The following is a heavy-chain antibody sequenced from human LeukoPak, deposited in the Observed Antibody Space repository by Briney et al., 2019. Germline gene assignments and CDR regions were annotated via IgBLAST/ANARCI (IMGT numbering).Heavy chain of an antibody. Sequence: GASVKVSCKASGYTFTSYYMHWVRQAPGQGLEWMGIINPSGGSTSYAQKFQGRVTMTRDTSTSIVYMELSSLRSEDTAVYYCARADYDILTGYYPFSYWGQGTLVTVSS. CDR3: ARADYDILTGYYPFSY. D-gene: IGHD3-9*01. CDR2: INPSGGST. CDR1: GYTFTSYY. V-gene: IGHV1-46*01. J-gene: IGHJ4*02.